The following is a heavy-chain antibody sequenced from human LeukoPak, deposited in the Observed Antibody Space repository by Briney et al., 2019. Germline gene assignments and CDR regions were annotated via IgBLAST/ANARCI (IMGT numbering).Heavy chain of an antibody. V-gene: IGHV1-46*01. Sequence: ASVKVSCKASGYTFSSYYMHWVRQAPGQGLEWMGVINPSGGTTTYAQKFQGRVTMTRDTSTSTVYMEVSSLRAEDTAVYYCARGRATPFDYWGQGTLVTVSS. D-gene: IGHD1-26*01. CDR3: ARGRATPFDY. CDR2: INPSGGTT. CDR1: GYTFSSYY. J-gene: IGHJ4*02.